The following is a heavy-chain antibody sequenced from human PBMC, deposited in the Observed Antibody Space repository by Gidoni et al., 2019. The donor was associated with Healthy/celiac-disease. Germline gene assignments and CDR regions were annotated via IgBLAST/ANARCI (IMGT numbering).Heavy chain of an antibody. CDR1: GGYISRYY. CDR3: VRDYYDSSGYHHDAFDI. V-gene: IGHV4-59*01. Sequence: QVQLQESGPGLVKPSETMALTCTVAGGYISRYYWSWIRQPPGTGPEWIGYIQYSGSTNYNPSLNSRVTISVDTSKNQFSLKLSSATAADTSVYYCVRDYYDSSGYHHDAFDIWGQGTMVTVSS. CDR2: IQYSGST. J-gene: IGHJ3*02. D-gene: IGHD3-22*01.